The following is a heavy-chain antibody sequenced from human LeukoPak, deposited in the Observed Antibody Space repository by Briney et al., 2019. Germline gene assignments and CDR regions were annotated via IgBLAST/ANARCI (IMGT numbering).Heavy chain of an antibody. D-gene: IGHD6-6*01. J-gene: IGHJ6*02. V-gene: IGHV3-30*18. CDR1: GXTFSSYG. CDR2: ISYDGSNK. CDR3: AKDQGSSSGYYYYYGMDV. Sequence: PGGSLRLSCAASGXTFSSYGMHWVRQAPGKGLEWAAVISYDGSNKYYADSVKGRFTISRDNSKNTLYLQMNSLRAEDTAVYYCAKDQGSSSGYYYYYGMDVWGQGTTVTVSS.